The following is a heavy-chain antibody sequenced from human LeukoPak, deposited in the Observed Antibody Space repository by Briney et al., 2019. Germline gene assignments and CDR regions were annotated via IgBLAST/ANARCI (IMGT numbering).Heavy chain of an antibody. CDR2: IYHSGST. J-gene: IGHJ5*02. CDR3: ARGKDSRYDNWFDP. Sequence: SQTLSLTCAVSGGSISSGGYSWSWIRQPPGKGLEWIGYIYHSGSTYYSPSLKSRVTISVDRSKNQFSLKLSSVTAADTAVYYRARGKDSRYDNWFDPWGQGTLVTVSS. D-gene: IGHD2-2*01. V-gene: IGHV4-30-2*01. CDR1: GGSISSGGYS.